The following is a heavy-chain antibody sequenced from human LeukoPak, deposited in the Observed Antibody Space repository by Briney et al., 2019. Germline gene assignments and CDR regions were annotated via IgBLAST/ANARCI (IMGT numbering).Heavy chain of an antibody. Sequence: SETLSLTCTVSGDSISSYYWTWIRQPPGKGLEWIGYIYYSGSTNYNPSLKSRVTISVDTSKNQFSLKLKSVTAADTAVYYCARMEEGLGQCRSSGCYWLDPWGQGTLVTVSS. V-gene: IGHV4-59*01. J-gene: IGHJ5*02. CDR3: ARMEEGLGQCRSSGCYWLDP. CDR2: IYYSGST. D-gene: IGHD2-2*01. CDR1: GDSISSYY.